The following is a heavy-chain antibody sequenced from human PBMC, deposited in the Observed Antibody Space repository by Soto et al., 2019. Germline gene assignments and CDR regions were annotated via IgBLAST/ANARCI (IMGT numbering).Heavy chain of an antibody. D-gene: IGHD3-22*01. V-gene: IGHV3-30-3*01. J-gene: IGHJ4*02. CDR2: ISYDGSNK. CDR1: GFTFSSYA. CDR3: ARDSSGYSGDYYFDY. Sequence: GGSLRLSCAASGFTFSSYAMHWVRQAPGKGLEWVAVISYDGSNKYYADSVKGRFTISRDNSKNTLYLQMNSLRAEDTAVYYCARDSSGYSGDYYFDYWGQGTLVTVSS.